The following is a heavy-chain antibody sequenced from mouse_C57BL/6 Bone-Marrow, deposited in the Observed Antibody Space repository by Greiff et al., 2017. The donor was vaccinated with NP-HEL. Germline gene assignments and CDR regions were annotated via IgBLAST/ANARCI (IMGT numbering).Heavy chain of an antibody. CDR2: IYPGDGDT. Sequence: VQLQQSGPELVKPGASVKISCKASGYAFSSSWMNWVKQRPGKGLEWIGRIYPGDGDTNYNGKFKGKATLTADKSSSTAYMQLSSLTSEDSAVYFCARKVYYYGSSGDYYAMDDWGQGTSVTVSS. CDR1: GYAFSSSW. D-gene: IGHD1-1*01. V-gene: IGHV1-82*01. J-gene: IGHJ4*01. CDR3: ARKVYYYGSSGDYYAMDD.